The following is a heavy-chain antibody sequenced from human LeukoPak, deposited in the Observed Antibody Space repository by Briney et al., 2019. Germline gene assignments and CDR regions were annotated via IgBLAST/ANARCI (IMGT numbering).Heavy chain of an antibody. D-gene: IGHD3-16*02. CDR3: ARARYYYVWGSYRGTAFDY. J-gene: IGHJ4*02. CDR2: IWYDGSNK. V-gene: IGHV3-33*01. Sequence: PGGSLRLSCAASGFTFSSNGMHWVRQAPGKGLEWVAVIWYDGSNKYYADSVKGRFTISRDNSKNTLYLQMNSLRAEDTAVYYCARARYYYVWGSYRGTAFDYWGQGTLVTVSS. CDR1: GFTFSSNG.